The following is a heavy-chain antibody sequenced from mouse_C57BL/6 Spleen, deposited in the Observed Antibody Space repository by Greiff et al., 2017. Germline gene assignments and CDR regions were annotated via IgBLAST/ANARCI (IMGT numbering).Heavy chain of an antibody. CDR2: IDPETGGT. Sequence: QVQLQQSGAELVRPGASVTLSCKASGYTFTDYEMHWVKQTPVHGLEWIGAIDPETGGTAYNQKFKGKAILTADKSSSTAYMELRSLTSEDSAVYYCTRYYLLPENFDYWAQGTTLTVSS. CDR3: TRYYLLPENFDY. D-gene: IGHD1-1*01. J-gene: IGHJ2*01. CDR1: GYTFTDYE. V-gene: IGHV1-15*01.